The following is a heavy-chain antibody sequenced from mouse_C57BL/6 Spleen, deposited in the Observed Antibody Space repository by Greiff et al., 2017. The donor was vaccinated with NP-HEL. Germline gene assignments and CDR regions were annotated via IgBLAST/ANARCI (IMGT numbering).Heavy chain of an antibody. CDR1: GYAFSSYW. Sequence: QVQLQQSGAELVKPGASVKISCKASGYAFSSYWMNWVKQRPGKGLEWIGQIYPGDGATNYNGKFKGKATLTADKSSSTAYMQLSSLTSEDSAVYFCARGRVTTGYFDYWGQGTTLTVSS. J-gene: IGHJ2*01. CDR3: ARGRVTTGYFDY. D-gene: IGHD2-2*01. CDR2: IYPGDGAT. V-gene: IGHV1-80*01.